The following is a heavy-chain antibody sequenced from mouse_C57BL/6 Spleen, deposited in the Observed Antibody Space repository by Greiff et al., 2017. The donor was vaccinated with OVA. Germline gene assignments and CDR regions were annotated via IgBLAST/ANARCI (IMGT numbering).Heavy chain of an antibody. J-gene: IGHJ2*01. D-gene: IGHD2-5*01. CDR3: ARSPSNSHYFDY. V-gene: IGHV1-81*01. CDR2: IYPRSGNT. Sequence: VQLQQSGAELARPGASVKLSCKASGYTFTSYGISWVKQRTGQGLEWIGEIYPRSGNTYYNEKFKGKATLTADKSSSTAYMELRSLTSEDSAVYFCARSPSNSHYFDYWGQGTTLTVSS. CDR1: GYTFTSYG.